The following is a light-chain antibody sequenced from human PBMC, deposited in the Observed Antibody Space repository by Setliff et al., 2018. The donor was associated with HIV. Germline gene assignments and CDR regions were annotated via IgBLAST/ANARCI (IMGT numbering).Light chain of an antibody. Sequence: QSALAQPASVSGSPGQSITISCTGTSSDVGGYDYVSWYQQHPGKAPRLMIYDVTSRPSGISNRFSGSKSGSTASLTISGLQAEDEADYYCSSYTSGNTPVVFGGGTKSPS. V-gene: IGLV2-14*03. CDR3: SSYTSGNTPVV. J-gene: IGLJ2*01. CDR1: SSDVGGYDY. CDR2: DVT.